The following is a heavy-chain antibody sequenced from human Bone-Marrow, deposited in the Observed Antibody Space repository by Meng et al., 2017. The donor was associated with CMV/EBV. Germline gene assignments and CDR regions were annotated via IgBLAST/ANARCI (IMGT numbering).Heavy chain of an antibody. CDR3: ARDFRFYGDYAYYYYGMDV. CDR2: IWYDGSNK. Sequence: GESLKISCAASGFTFSSYWMHWVRQAPGKGLEWVAVIWYDGSNKYYADSVKGRFTISRDNSKNTPYLQMNSLRAEDTAVYYCARDFRFYGDYAYYYYGMDVWGQGTTVTVSS. D-gene: IGHD4-17*01. V-gene: IGHV3-33*08. CDR1: GFTFSSYW. J-gene: IGHJ6*02.